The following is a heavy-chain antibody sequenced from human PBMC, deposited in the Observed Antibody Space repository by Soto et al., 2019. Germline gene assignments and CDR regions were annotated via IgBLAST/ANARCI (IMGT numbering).Heavy chain of an antibody. CDR3: ARGRMTTVVTCLDY. D-gene: IGHD4-17*01. CDR1: GGTFSSYA. Sequence: QVQLVQSGAEVKKPGASVKVSCKASGGTFSSYAISWVRQAPGQGLEWMGGIIPIFGPANYAQTFQGRVTITADASTSTAYMELSSLSSEDTAVYYCARGRMTTVVTCLDYWGQGTLVTVSS. CDR2: IIPIFGPA. J-gene: IGHJ4*02. V-gene: IGHV1-69*01.